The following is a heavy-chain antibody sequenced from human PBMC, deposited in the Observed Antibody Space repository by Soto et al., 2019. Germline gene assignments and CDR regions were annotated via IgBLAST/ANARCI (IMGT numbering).Heavy chain of an antibody. J-gene: IGHJ4*02. CDR3: ARGEGVLRYFDWTPPSY. V-gene: IGHV4-30-4*01. Sequence: TLSLTCTVSGGSISSGDYYLSWIRQPPGKGLEWIGYIYYSGSTYYNPSLKSRVTISVDTSKNQFSLKLSSVTAADTAVYYCARGEGVLRYFDWTPPSYWGQGTLVTVSS. CDR2: IYYSGST. CDR1: GGSISSGDYY. D-gene: IGHD3-9*01.